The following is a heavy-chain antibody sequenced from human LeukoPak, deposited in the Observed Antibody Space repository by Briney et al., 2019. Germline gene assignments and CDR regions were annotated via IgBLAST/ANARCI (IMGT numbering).Heavy chain of an antibody. CDR3: ARGDYDSSGYDWFDP. CDR2: ISYDGSNK. Sequence: GGSLRLSCAAPGFTFSSYAMHWVRQAPGKGLEWVAVISYDGSNKYYADSVKGRFTVSRDNSKNTLYLQMNSLRAEDTAVYYCARGDYDSSGYDWFDPWGQGTLVTVSS. V-gene: IGHV3-30-3*01. J-gene: IGHJ5*02. D-gene: IGHD3-22*01. CDR1: GFTFSSYA.